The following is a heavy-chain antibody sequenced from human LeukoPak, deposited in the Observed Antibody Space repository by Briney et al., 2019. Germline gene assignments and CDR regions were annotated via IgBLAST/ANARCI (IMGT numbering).Heavy chain of an antibody. J-gene: IGHJ4*02. V-gene: IGHV3-30-3*01. CDR1: GFTFSSYA. D-gene: IGHD3-22*01. CDR2: ISYDGSNK. Sequence: PGRSLRLSCAASGFTFSSYAMHWVRQAPGKGLEWVAVISYDGSNKYYADSVKGRFTISRDNSKNTLYLQVNSLRAEDTAVYYCARALSKVVVITTTADYWGQGTLVTVSS. CDR3: ARALSKVVVITTTADY.